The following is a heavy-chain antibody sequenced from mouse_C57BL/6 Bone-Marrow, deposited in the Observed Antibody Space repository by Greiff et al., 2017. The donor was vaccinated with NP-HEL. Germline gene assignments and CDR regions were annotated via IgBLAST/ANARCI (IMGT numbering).Heavy chain of an antibody. CDR3: ARHLLGFAY. Sequence: EVHLVESGGDLVKPGGSLKLSCAASGFTFSSYGMSWVRQTPDKRLEWVATISSGGSYTYYPDSVKGRFTISRDNAKNTLYMQIISLKSEDTAMYYCARHLLGFAYWGQGTLVTVSA. D-gene: IGHD1-1*01. CDR1: GFTFSSYG. J-gene: IGHJ3*01. V-gene: IGHV5-6*01. CDR2: ISSGGSYT.